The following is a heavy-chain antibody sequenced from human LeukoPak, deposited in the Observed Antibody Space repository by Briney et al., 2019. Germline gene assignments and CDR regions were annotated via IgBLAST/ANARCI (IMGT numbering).Heavy chain of an antibody. V-gene: IGHV1-24*01. Sequence: GASVKVSFKVSGYTLTELSMHWVRQAPGKGLEWMGGFDPEDGETIYAQKFQGRVTMTRDTSISTAYLDLSSLRSDDTAVYYCARDGDYGTGSYYRGCIDSWGQGTPVTVSP. D-gene: IGHD3-10*01. CDR2: FDPEDGET. CDR1: GYTLTELS. J-gene: IGHJ4*02. CDR3: ARDGDYGTGSYYRGCIDS.